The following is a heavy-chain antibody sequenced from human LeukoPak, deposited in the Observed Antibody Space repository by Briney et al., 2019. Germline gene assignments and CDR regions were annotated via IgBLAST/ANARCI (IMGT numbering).Heavy chain of an antibody. J-gene: IGHJ4*02. V-gene: IGHV4-4*07. Sequence: SETLSLTCTVSGDSITSRYWSWIRQPAGKGLEWIGRIHTSGSTNYNPSLKSRVTMSVDTSKNQFSLKLSSVTAADTAVYYCARDAKDLWSGHFELWGQGTLVTVS. CDR1: GDSITSRY. CDR3: ARDAKDLWSGHFEL. D-gene: IGHD3-3*01. CDR2: IHTSGST.